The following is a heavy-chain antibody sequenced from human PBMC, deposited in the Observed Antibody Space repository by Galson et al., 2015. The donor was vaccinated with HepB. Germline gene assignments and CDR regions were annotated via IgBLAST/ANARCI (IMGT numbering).Heavy chain of an antibody. J-gene: IGHJ3*02. CDR1: GYTFTSYG. CDR2: ISAYYGNT. CDR3: ARGSGYRGVDAFDI. Sequence: SVKVSCKASGYTFTSYGISWVRQAPGQGLEWMGWISAYYGNTNYAQKLQGRVTMTTDTSTSTAYMELRSLRSDDTAVYYCARGSGYRGVDAFDIWGQGTMVTVSS. D-gene: IGHD3-22*01. V-gene: IGHV1-18*01.